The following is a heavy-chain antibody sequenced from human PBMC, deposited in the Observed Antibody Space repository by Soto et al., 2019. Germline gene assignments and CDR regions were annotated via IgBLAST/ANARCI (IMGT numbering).Heavy chain of an antibody. V-gene: IGHV5-51*01. Sequence: PGESLKNSGEGSGYNFAGYWIAWVREMPGKGLELMGIIYPSDSDTRYRPSFQGQVAISADKSISSAYLQWSSLRASDTAMYYCARGGVSTRTFDYWGQGPPVTVSS. J-gene: IGHJ4*02. CDR3: ARGGVSTRTFDY. CDR1: GYNFAGYW. D-gene: IGHD3-3*01. CDR2: IYPSDSDT.